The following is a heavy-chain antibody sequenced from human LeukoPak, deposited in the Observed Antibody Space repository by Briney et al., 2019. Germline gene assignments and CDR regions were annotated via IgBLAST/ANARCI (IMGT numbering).Heavy chain of an antibody. CDR1: GYTFIDYA. Sequence: ASVKVSCKASGYTFIDYAMNWVRQAPGQGLEWMGIINPSGGSTSYAQKFQGRVTMTRDMSTSTVYMELSSLRSEDTAVYYCARDRPVIGGYPFDYWGQGTLVTVSS. CDR2: INPSGGST. J-gene: IGHJ4*02. CDR3: ARDRPVIGGYPFDY. D-gene: IGHD3-22*01. V-gene: IGHV1-46*01.